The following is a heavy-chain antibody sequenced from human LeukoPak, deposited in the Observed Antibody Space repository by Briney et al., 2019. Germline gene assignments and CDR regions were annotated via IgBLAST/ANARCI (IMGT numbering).Heavy chain of an antibody. CDR3: ARHPYYFDY. CDR1: GGSFSGYY. V-gene: IGHV4-34*01. Sequence: SETLSLTCAVSGGSFSGYYWSWIRQPPGKGLEWIGEINHSGSTNYNPSLKSRVTISVDTSKNQFSLKLSSVTAADTAVYYCARHPYYFDYWGQGTLVTVSS. J-gene: IGHJ4*02. CDR2: INHSGST.